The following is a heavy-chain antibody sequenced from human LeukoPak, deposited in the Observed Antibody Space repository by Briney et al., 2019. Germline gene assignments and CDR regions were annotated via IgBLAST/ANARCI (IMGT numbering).Heavy chain of an antibody. D-gene: IGHD6-19*01. V-gene: IGHV4-28*03. CDR1: GYSISSSNW. J-gene: IGHJ6*02. Sequence: PSETLSLTCAVSGYSISSSNWWGWIRQPPGKGLEWIGYIYYSGSTYYNPSLKSRVTMSVDTSKNQFSLKLSSVTAVDTAVYYCARGEQWLGNYYYYGMDVWGQGTTVTVSS. CDR3: ARGEQWLGNYYYYGMDV. CDR2: IYYSGST.